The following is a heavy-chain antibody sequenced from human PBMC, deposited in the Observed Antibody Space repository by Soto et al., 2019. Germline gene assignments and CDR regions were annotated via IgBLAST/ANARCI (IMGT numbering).Heavy chain of an antibody. D-gene: IGHD2-15*01. CDR1: GYTFTSYY. CDR2: INPSGGST. J-gene: IGHJ3*02. CDR3: ARPLLGYCSGGSCYPDAFDI. Sequence: QVQLVQSGAEVKKPGASVKVSCKASGYTFTSYYMHWVRQAPGQGLEWMGIINPSGGSTSYAQKFEGRVTMTRDTSTSTVYMELSSLRSEDMAVYYCARPLLGYCSGGSCYPDAFDIWGQGTMVTVSS. V-gene: IGHV1-46*03.